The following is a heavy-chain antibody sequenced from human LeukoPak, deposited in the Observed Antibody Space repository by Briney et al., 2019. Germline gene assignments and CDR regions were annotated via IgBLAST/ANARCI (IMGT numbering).Heavy chain of an antibody. CDR3: AREGDYYDSSGYYYYFNY. D-gene: IGHD3-22*01. CDR2: IYYSGST. CDR1: GGSISSYY. Sequence: SETLSLTCTVSGGSISSYYWSWIRQPPGKGLEWVGYIYYSGSTNYNPSLKSRVTISLDTSKTQFSLKLSSVTAADTAVYYCAREGDYYDSSGYYYYFNYWGQGTLVTVSS. J-gene: IGHJ4*02. V-gene: IGHV4-59*01.